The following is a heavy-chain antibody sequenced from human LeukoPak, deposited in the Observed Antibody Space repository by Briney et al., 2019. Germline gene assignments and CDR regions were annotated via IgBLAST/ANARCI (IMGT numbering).Heavy chain of an antibody. J-gene: IGHJ5*02. D-gene: IGHD2-15*01. Sequence: GESLKISCKGSGYSINNYWIGWARQMPGKGLEWMGIIYPADSDIRYSPSFQGQVTISADKSISTAYLQWSSLKASDTAIYYCARQEYCSGGSCYTWFNPWGQRTLVIVSS. CDR2: IYPADSDI. CDR3: ARQEYCSGGSCYTWFNP. CDR1: GYSINNYW. V-gene: IGHV5-51*01.